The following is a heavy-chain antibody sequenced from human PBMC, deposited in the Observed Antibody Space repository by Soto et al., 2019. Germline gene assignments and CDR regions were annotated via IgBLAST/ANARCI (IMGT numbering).Heavy chain of an antibody. D-gene: IGHD2-15*01. CDR2: IDHSGST. CDR1: SGSISTANW. V-gene: IGHV4-4*02. CDR3: ARRGGGVVLAATTPFDY. J-gene: IGHJ4*02. Sequence: QVPLQESGPRLVRPSGTLSLTCTVSSGSISTANWWRWVRQPPGGGLEWIGEIDHSGSTNYNLSLESRVALSVDTSKNQFSLRLMSVTAADSAIYYCARRGGGVVLAATTPFDYWGQGALVTVSS.